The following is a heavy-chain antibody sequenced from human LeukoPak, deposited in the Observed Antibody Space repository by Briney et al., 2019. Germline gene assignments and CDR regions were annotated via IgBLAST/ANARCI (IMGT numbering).Heavy chain of an antibody. CDR1: GGSFSGYY. D-gene: IGHD3-22*01. CDR3: ARGATRKITMIVVVPNDAFDI. V-gene: IGHV4-34*01. Sequence: SETLSLTCAVYGGSFSGYYWSWIRQPPGKGLEWIGEINHSGSTNYNPSLKSRVTISVDTSRNQFSLKLSSVTAADTAVYYCARGATRKITMIVVVPNDAFDIWGQGTMVTVSS. J-gene: IGHJ3*02. CDR2: INHSGST.